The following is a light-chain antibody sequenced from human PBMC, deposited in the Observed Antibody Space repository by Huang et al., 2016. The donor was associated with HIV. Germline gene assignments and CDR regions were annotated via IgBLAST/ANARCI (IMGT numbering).Light chain of an antibody. V-gene: IGKV3-20*01. CDR2: GTS. Sequence: EFGLSQPPGTMFLSPGVRATISCRASTSVSGTYLAWYQQKPCQAPRLLFYGTSIRATGIPDRFSGSGSATDFPLTISRLEPEDFAVYYCQQYGTSPPSLTFCGGTKVEIK. J-gene: IGKJ4*01. CDR3: QQYGTSPPSLT. CDR1: TSVSGTY.